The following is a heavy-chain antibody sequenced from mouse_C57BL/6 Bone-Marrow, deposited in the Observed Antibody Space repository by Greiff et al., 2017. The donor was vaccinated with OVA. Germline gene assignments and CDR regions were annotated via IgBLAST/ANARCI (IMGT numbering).Heavy chain of an antibody. J-gene: IGHJ2*01. CDR3: AKNYYDYDVGYFDY. CDR1: GFSLTSYG. CDR2: IWRGGST. D-gene: IGHD2-4*01. V-gene: IGHV2-5*01. Sequence: VQLVESGPGLVQPSQSLSITCTVSGFSLTSYGVHWVRQSPGKGLEWLGVIWRGGSTDYNAAFMSRLSITKDNSKSQVFFKMNSLQADDTAIYYCAKNYYDYDVGYFDYWGQGTTLTVSS.